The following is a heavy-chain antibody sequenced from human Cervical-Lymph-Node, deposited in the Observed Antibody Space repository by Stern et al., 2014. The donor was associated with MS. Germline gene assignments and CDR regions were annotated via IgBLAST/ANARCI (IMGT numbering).Heavy chain of an antibody. Sequence: EVHLVESGGDLVQPGGSLRLSCVASGFTFSHYWMQWVRQAPGKGLVWVSNITSDGNSTTYADSVKCRLNVSRDNAKNTLYLQMDSLRAEDTAVYFCARDNYGTDYWGQGTLVTVSS. CDR3: ARDNYGTDY. V-gene: IGHV3-74*01. J-gene: IGHJ4*02. D-gene: IGHD3-16*01. CDR1: GFTFSHYW. CDR2: ITSDGNST.